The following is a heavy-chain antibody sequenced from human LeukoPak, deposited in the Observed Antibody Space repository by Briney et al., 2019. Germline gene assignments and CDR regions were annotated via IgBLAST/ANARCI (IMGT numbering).Heavy chain of an antibody. J-gene: IGHJ6*03. D-gene: IGHD3-10*01. CDR2: IYYSGST. CDR3: AREGTDQYYYYYMDV. Sequence: TSETLSLTCTVSGGSIRSYYWSWIRQPPGKGLEWIGYIYYSGSTNYNPSLKSRVTISVDTSKNQLSLKLSSVTAADTAVYYCAREGTDQYYYYYMDVWGKGTTVTVSS. V-gene: IGHV4-59*01. CDR1: GGSIRSYY.